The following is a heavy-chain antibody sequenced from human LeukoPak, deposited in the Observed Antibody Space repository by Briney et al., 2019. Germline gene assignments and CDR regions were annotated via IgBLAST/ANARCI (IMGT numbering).Heavy chain of an antibody. CDR3: ARVWVDYGDYLDWFDP. Sequence: SETLSLTCAVYGGSFSGYFWSWIRQPPGKGLEWIGEINHSGSTNYNPSLKSRVTISVDTSKNQFSLKLSSVTAADTAVYYCARVWVDYGDYLDWFDPWGQGTLVTVSS. CDR1: GGSFSGYF. J-gene: IGHJ5*02. CDR2: INHSGST. V-gene: IGHV4-34*01. D-gene: IGHD4-17*01.